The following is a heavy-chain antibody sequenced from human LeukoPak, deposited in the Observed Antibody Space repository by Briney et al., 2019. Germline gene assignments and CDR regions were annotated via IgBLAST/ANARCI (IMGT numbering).Heavy chain of an antibody. CDR2: INPNSCGT. J-gene: IGHJ5*02. V-gene: IGHV1-2*02. CDR3: ARVGDGWFDP. Sequence: ASVTVSCKASGYTFTGYYMHWVRQAPGQGLAWLGWINPNSCGTNYAQKFQGRVTMNRDTSISKAYMELSRLRSDDTAVYYCARVGDGWFDPWGQGTLVTVSS. CDR1: GYTFTGYY. D-gene: IGHD2-21*02.